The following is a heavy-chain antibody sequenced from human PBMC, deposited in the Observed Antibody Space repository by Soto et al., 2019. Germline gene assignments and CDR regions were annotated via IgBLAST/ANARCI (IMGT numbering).Heavy chain of an antibody. CDR1: GYTFATYD. CDR3: ARSDGYNFNWLDS. CDR2: MNPNSGNT. Sequence: QVQLVQSGAEVKTPGASVKISCKASGYTFATYDMNWVRQAPGQGLEWMGWMNPNSGNTGYAQKFQGRLTMTRDTALSVAHMELSSLRNQDTAVYYCARSDGYNFNWLDSWDQGTLVTVSA. D-gene: IGHD2-21*01. J-gene: IGHJ5*01. V-gene: IGHV1-8*01.